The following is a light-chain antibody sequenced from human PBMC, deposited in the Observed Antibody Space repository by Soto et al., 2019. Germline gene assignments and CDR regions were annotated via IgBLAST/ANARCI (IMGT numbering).Light chain of an antibody. V-gene: IGLV4-69*01. CDR1: SGHSSYV. J-gene: IGLJ3*02. CDR3: QTWGTGTWV. CDR2: LNSDGSH. Sequence: QPVLTQSPSASASLGASVKLTCTLSSGHSSYVIAWHQQQPEKGPRYLMKLNSDGSHSKGDGIPDRFSGSSSGAERYLTISSLQSEDEADYYCQTWGTGTWVFGGGTKLTVL.